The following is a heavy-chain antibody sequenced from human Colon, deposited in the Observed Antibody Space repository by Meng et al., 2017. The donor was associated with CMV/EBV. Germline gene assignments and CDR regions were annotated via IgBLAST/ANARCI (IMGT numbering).Heavy chain of an antibody. CDR2: IYSGGST. V-gene: IGHV3-66*02. Sequence: GESLKISCAASGFPFSNYEMNWVRQAPGMGLEWISVIYSGGSTNYAASVKGRFTISRDISKNTLYLQMNSLTAGDTAVYYCAREFFLDYWGLGTLVTSPQ. D-gene: IGHD3-3*01. CDR1: GFPFSNYE. J-gene: IGHJ4*02. CDR3: AREFFLDY.